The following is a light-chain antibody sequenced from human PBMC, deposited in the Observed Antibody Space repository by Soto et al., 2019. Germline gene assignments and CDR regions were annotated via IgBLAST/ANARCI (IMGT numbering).Light chain of an antibody. J-gene: IGKJ5*01. CDR2: AAS. V-gene: IGKV1-12*01. CDR1: QSVSGW. CDR3: QRANSFPIT. Sequence: DIQMTQSPSTLSASVGDPVTVTCRASQSVSGWLAWYQQKPGKAPKLLIYAASSLQSGVPSRFSGIGSGTDLTITINSLQPEDGETYYGQRANSFPITFGQGTRLEIK.